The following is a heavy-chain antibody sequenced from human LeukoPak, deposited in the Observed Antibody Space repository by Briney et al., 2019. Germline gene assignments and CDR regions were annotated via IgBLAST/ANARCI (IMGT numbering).Heavy chain of an antibody. Sequence: SETLSLTCSVSGGSITSSSYHWGWLRQAPERGLEWIVSMYDRGTTYENPSLKSRLTLSIDTSNNQFSLKLASVTAADIAVYYCAREYSRSVVAGSRPDLWGQGLLVTVSS. V-gene: IGHV4-39*02. CDR3: AREYSRSVVAGSRPDL. D-gene: IGHD2-21*01. CDR2: MYDRGTT. J-gene: IGHJ4*02. CDR1: GGSITSSSYH.